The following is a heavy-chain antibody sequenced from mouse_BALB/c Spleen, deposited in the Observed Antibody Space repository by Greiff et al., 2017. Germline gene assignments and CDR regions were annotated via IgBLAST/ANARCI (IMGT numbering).Heavy chain of an antibody. CDR3: ARQGGNYEYYFDY. CDR2: ISSGGGST. J-gene: IGHJ2*01. CDR1: GFAFSSYD. V-gene: IGHV5-12-1*01. Sequence: EVKLMESGGGLVKPGGSLKLSCAASGFAFSSYDMSWVRQTPEKRLEWVAYISSGGGSTYYPDTVKGRFTISRDNAKNTLYLQMSSLTSEDTAMYYCARQGGNYEYYFDYWGQGTTLTVSS. D-gene: IGHD2-1*01.